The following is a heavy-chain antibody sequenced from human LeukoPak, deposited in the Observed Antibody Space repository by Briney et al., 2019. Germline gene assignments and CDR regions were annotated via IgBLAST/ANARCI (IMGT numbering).Heavy chain of an antibody. V-gene: IGHV3-7*05. CDR3: VRSIHSSDWYEDH. D-gene: IGHD6-19*01. CDR2: IKQDGSEK. J-gene: IGHJ4*02. Sequence: GGSLRLSCAASGFTLSSYWMSWVRQAPGKGLEWVANIKQDGSEKYYVDSVKGRFTISRDNAKNSLYLHMDSLRAEDTALYYCVRSIHSSDWYEDHWGQGTLVTVSS. CDR1: GFTLSSYW.